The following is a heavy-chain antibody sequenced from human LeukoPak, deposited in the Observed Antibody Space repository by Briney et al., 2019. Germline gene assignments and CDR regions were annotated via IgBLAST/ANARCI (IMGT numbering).Heavy chain of an antibody. Sequence: SVKVSCKASGGTFSSYGISWVRQAPGQGLEWMGGIIPIFGTANYAQKFQGRVTITADESTSTAYMELSSLRSEDTAVYYCASGGYSSSWFFDYWGQGTLVTVSS. D-gene: IGHD6-13*01. V-gene: IGHV1-69*13. CDR2: IIPIFGTA. CDR1: GGTFSSYG. CDR3: ASGGYSSSWFFDY. J-gene: IGHJ4*02.